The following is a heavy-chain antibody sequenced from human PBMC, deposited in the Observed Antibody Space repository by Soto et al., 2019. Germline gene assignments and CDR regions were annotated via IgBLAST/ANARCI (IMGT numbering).Heavy chain of an antibody. J-gene: IGHJ4*02. CDR2: INAGNGNT. CDR1: GYTFTRYG. Sequence: ASVKVSCKASGYTFTRYGISWVRQAPGQRLEWMGWINAGNGNTKYSQKFQGRVTITRDTSAGTAYMELSSLRSEDTAVYYCARAVAVPADFDYWGQGTLVTVSS. V-gene: IGHV1-3*01. D-gene: IGHD2-2*01. CDR3: ARAVAVPADFDY.